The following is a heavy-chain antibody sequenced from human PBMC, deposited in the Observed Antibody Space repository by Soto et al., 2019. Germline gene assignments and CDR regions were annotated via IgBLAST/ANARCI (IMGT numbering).Heavy chain of an antibody. J-gene: IGHJ6*02. CDR1: GFTFSSYG. V-gene: IGHV3-30*18. CDR3: AKRLLAVAGFLHGMDV. Sequence: QVQLVESGGGVVQPGRSLRLSCAASGFTFSSYGMHWVRQAPGKGMEWVAVISHDGSNKYFADSVKGRCTISRETSQNTLSLQMNSLRAEDTAVYYFAKRLLAVAGFLHGMDVWGQGTTVTVSS. D-gene: IGHD6-19*01. CDR2: ISHDGSNK.